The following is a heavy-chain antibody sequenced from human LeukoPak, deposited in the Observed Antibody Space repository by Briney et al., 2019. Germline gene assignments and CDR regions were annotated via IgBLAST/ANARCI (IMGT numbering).Heavy chain of an antibody. Sequence: GGSLNPSCAASDLPSISITMTGSRKPPGRGLEGAPSIISSSSYIYYADSVKGRFTISRDNAKNSLYLQMNSLRAEDTAVYYCARGPYPTYYDFWSGYYTVYWGQGTLVTVSS. D-gene: IGHD3-3*01. V-gene: IGHV3-21*01. CDR2: IISSSSYI. J-gene: IGHJ4*02. CDR1: DLPSISIT. CDR3: ARGPYPTYYDFWSGYYTVY.